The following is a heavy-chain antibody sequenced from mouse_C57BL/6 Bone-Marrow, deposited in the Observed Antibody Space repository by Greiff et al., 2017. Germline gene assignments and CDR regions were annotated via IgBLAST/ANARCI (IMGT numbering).Heavy chain of an antibody. CDR3: ARDYYSCPFAY. CDR2: IDPSDSYT. J-gene: IGHJ3*01. D-gene: IGHD1-1*01. Sequence: QVQLQQPGAELVKPGASVTMSCKASGYTFTSYWMHWVKQRPGQGLEWIGVIDPSDSYTNYNQKFKGKATLTVDTSSSTAYMQLSSLSSEDSAVYYCARDYYSCPFAYWGQGTLVTVSA. CDR1: GYTFTSYW. V-gene: IGHV1-59*01.